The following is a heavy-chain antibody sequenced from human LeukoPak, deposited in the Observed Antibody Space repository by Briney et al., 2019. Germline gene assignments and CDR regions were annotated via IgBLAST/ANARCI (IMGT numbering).Heavy chain of an antibody. CDR3: AKGGMVQGVKRFQLDY. V-gene: IGHV3-23*01. J-gene: IGHJ4*02. CDR2: ISGSGGST. D-gene: IGHD3-10*01. Sequence: PGGSLGLSCAASGFTFSSYAMSWVRQAPGKGLEWVSAISGSGGSTYYADSVKGRFTISRDNSKNTLYLQMNSLRAEDTAVYYCAKGGMVQGVKRFQLDYWGQGTLVTVSS. CDR1: GFTFSSYA.